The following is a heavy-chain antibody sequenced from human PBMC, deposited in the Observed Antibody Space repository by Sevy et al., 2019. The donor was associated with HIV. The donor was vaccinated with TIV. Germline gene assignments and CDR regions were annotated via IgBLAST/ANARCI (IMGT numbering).Heavy chain of an antibody. CDR3: ASGGLYYYGSGTPPFDY. V-gene: IGHV4-59*01. D-gene: IGHD3-10*01. J-gene: IGHJ4*02. CDR2: ISSNGDT. CDR1: TGSFSAYY. Sequence: SETLSLTCIVSTGSFSAYYWNWLRQTPGKGLEWIASISSNGDTNYNPSLESRATISLATSGTQFSLRLSSLTAADTALYYCASGGLYYYGSGTPPFDYWGQGTLVTVSS.